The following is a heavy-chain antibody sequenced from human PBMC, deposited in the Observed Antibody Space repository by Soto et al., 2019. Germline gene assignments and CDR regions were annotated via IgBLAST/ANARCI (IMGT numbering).Heavy chain of an antibody. CDR2: ISYDGSNK. J-gene: IGHJ4*02. V-gene: IGHV3-30*18. CDR1: GFTFSSYG. D-gene: IGHD6-6*01. Sequence: GGSLRLSCAASGFTFSSYGMHWVRQAPGKGLEWVAVISYDGSNKYYVDSVKGRFTISRDNSKNTLYLQMNSLRAEDTAVYYCAKDRKLGSSSPFDYWGQGTLVTVSS. CDR3: AKDRKLGSSSPFDY.